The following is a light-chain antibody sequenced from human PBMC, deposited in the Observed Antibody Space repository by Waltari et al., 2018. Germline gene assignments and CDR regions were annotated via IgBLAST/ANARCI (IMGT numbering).Light chain of an antibody. J-gene: IGKJ1*01. V-gene: IGKV1-39*01. Sequence: DIQMTQSPSSLSESVGERVAITCRASQRINNYVNWYQQKQGQAHKLLIFAASTLQTGGPSRFSGSGSGTDFTLTISSLQPEDFATYYCQQSYNNPRAFGQGTKVEIK. CDR1: QRINNY. CDR3: QQSYNNPRA. CDR2: AAS.